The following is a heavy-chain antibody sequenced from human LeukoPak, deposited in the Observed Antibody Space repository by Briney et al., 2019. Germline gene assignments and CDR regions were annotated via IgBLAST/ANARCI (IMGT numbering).Heavy chain of an antibody. CDR3: AKDSRGSYRPHDN. D-gene: IGHD5-12*01. CDR2: LNWSGDST. CDR1: GFTFDDYA. Sequence: GGSLRLSCAASGFTFDDYAMNWVRQAPGKGLEWVSGLNWSGDSTGYADSVKGRFTISRDNSENTLHLQMNSLRAEDTAVYYCAKDSRGSYRPHDNWGQGTLVTVSS. V-gene: IGHV3-20*04. J-gene: IGHJ4*02.